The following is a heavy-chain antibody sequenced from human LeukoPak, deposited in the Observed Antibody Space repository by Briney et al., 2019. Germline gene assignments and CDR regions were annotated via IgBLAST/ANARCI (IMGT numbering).Heavy chain of an antibody. D-gene: IGHD5-24*01. J-gene: IGHJ6*02. V-gene: IGHV3-48*04. CDR1: GFTLSSHT. CDR3: AREEDGSPYYYYAMDV. Sequence: GGSLRLSCAASGFTLSSHTMNWVRQVPGKGLAWVSTVSSDSTVHYADSVKGRFTISRDNAKNSLYLQMNSLRAEDTAVYYCAREEDGSPYYYYAMDVWGQGTTVTVSS. CDR2: VSSDSTV.